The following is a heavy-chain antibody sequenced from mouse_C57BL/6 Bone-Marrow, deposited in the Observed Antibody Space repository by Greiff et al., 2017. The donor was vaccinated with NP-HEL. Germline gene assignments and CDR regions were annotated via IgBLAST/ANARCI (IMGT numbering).Heavy chain of an antibody. CDR2: INPSSGYT. D-gene: IGHD2-2*01. CDR1: GYTFTSYT. Sequence: VQLQESGAELARPGASVKMSCKASGYTFTSYTMHWVNQRPGQGLEWIGYINPSSGYTKYNQKFKDKATLTADKSSSTAYMQLSSLTSEDSAVYYCARSSMVTTREYYYAMDYWGQGTSVTVSS. J-gene: IGHJ4*01. V-gene: IGHV1-4*01. CDR3: ARSSMVTTREYYYAMDY.